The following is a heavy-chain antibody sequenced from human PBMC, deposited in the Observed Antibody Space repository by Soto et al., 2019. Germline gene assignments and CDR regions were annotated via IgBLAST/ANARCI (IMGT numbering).Heavy chain of an antibody. J-gene: IGHJ4*02. Sequence: GGSLRLPCAASGFTFSIYAMSWVRQAPGKGLEWVSAISGSGGSTYYADSVKGRFTISRDNSENTLYLQMNSLRAEDTAVYYCAKERYWRHGSCPPSDEWGQRTLVTVSS. CDR2: ISGSGGST. CDR3: AKERYWRHGSCPPSDE. D-gene: IGHD2-15*01. V-gene: IGHV3-23*01. CDR1: GFTFSIYA.